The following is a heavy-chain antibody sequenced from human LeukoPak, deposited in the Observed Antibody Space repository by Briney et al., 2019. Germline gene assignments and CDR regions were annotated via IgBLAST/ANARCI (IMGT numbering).Heavy chain of an antibody. Sequence: ASVKVSCKVSGYTLTELSMHWVRQAPGKGLEWMGGFDPEDGETIYAQKFQGRVTMTEDTSTDTAYMELSSLRSEDTAVYYCARVGKGYCTTTSCLRGFDPWGQGTLVTVSS. CDR2: FDPEDGET. CDR3: ARVGKGYCTTTSCLRGFDP. D-gene: IGHD2-2*01. CDR1: GYTLTELS. V-gene: IGHV1-24*01. J-gene: IGHJ5*02.